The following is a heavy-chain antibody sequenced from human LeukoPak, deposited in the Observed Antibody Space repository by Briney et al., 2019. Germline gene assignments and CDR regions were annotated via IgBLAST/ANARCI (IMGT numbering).Heavy chain of an antibody. CDR1: GFSFSTYG. J-gene: IGHJ4*02. D-gene: IGHD2-15*01. V-gene: IGHV3-30*18. CDR2: ISYDGRKQ. Sequence: GGSLRLSCAASGFSFSTYGIHWVRQAPGKGLKWLAVISYDGRKQYYADSVKGRFTISRDNSKSTVFLQVNSLRSEDTAVYYCAKETCSGRCSNDFFDYWGRGTLVTVSS. CDR3: AKETCSGRCSNDFFDY.